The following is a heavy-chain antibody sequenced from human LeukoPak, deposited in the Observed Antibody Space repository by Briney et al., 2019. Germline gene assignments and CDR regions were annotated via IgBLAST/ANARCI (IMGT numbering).Heavy chain of an antibody. CDR3: AKHGDYANYYYYMDV. J-gene: IGHJ6*03. D-gene: IGHD4-17*01. V-gene: IGHV3-30*04. CDR1: GFTFSSYA. Sequence: GRSLRLSCAASGFTFSSYAMHWVRQAPGKGLEWVAVISYDGSNKYYADSVKGRFTISRDNSKNTLYLQMNSLRAEDTAVYYCAKHGDYANYYYYMDVWGKGTTVTVSS. CDR2: ISYDGSNK.